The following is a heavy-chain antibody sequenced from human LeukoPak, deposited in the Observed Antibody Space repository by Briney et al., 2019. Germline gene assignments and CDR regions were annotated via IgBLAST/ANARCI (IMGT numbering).Heavy chain of an antibody. V-gene: IGHV3-7*01. CDR2: IKQDGSEK. CDR3: ALQEVAAAANFDY. J-gene: IGHJ4*02. Sequence: GGSLRLSCAASGFTFSSYWMSWVRQTPRKGLEWVANIKQDGSEKYYVDSVKGRFTISRDNAKNSLYLQMNSLRAEDTAVYYCALQEVAAAANFDYWGQGTLVTVSS. CDR1: GFTFSSYW. D-gene: IGHD6-13*01.